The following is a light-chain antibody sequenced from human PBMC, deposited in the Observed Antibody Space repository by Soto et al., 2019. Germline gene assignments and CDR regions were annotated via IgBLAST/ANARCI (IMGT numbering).Light chain of an antibody. CDR3: AAWDDSLSGRV. CDR1: SSNIGSNY. CDR2: RNN. J-gene: IGLJ2*01. Sequence: QLVLTQPPSASGTPGQRVTISCSGSSSNIGSNYVSWYQQLPGTAPKLLIYRNNQRPSGVPDRFSGSKSGTSASLASSGLRSEDEADYYCAAWDDSLSGRVFGGGTKLTVL. V-gene: IGLV1-47*01.